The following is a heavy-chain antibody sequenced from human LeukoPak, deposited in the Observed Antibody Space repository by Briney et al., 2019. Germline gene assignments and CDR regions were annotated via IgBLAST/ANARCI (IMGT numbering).Heavy chain of an antibody. CDR3: ARTRAYGGRPDY. J-gene: IGHJ4*02. CDR1: GGSISSSSYY. CDR2: ISYSGST. D-gene: IGHD4-23*01. Sequence: PSETLSLTCTVSGGSISSSSYYWGWIRQPPGKGLEWIGYISYSGSTNYNPSLKSRVTISVDTSKNQFSLKLTSVTAADTAVYYCARTRAYGGRPDYWGQGTLVTVSS. V-gene: IGHV4-61*05.